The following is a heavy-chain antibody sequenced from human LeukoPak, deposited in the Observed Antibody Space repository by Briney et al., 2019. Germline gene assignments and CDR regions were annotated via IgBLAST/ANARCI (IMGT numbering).Heavy chain of an antibody. D-gene: IGHD6-13*01. CDR2: INSDGSST. Sequence: PGGSLRLSCAASGFTFSGYWMHWFRQAPGKGLVWFSRINSDGSSTSYADSVKGRFTISRDNAKNTLYLQMNSLRAEDTAVYYCARALRYSSPFDYWGQGTLVTVSS. CDR3: ARALRYSSPFDY. V-gene: IGHV3-74*01. J-gene: IGHJ4*02. CDR1: GFTFSGYW.